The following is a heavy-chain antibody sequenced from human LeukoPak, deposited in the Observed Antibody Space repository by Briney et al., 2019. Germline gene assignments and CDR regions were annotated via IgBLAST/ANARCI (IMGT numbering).Heavy chain of an antibody. V-gene: IGHV4-31*03. CDR1: GGSISSGGYY. D-gene: IGHD6-13*01. Sequence: SETLSLTCTVSGGSISSGGYYWSWIRQHPGKGLEWIGYIYYSGSTYYNPSLKSRVTISVDTSKNQSSLKLSSVTAADTAVYYCAREQQLGNYGMDVWGQGTTVTVSS. CDR3: AREQQLGNYGMDV. CDR2: IYYSGST. J-gene: IGHJ6*02.